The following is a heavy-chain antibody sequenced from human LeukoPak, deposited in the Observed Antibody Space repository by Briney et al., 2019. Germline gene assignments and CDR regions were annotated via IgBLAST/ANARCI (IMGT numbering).Heavy chain of an antibody. Sequence: PSETLSPTCTVSGGSISTTGYYWAWIRQPPGKGLEWIASIYYSGSTYYNSSLKSRVTISVDTSRNQFSLKLSSVTAADTALYYCASDKGYSNNYFDYWGQGTLVTVSS. CDR1: GGSISTTGYY. J-gene: IGHJ4*01. CDR2: IYYSGST. V-gene: IGHV4-39*01. CDR3: ASDKGYSNNYFDY. D-gene: IGHD6-13*01.